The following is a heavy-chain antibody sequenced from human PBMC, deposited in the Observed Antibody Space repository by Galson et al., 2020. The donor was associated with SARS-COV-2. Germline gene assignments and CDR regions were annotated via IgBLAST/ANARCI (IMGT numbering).Heavy chain of an antibody. CDR3: ATGVRSSTSAYYYYYGMDV. Sequence: ASVKVSCKVSGYTLTELSMHWVRQAPGKGLEWMGGFDPDDGETIYAQKFQGRVTMTEDTSTDTAYMELRSLRSEDTAVYYCATGVRSSTSAYYYYYGMDVWGQGTTVTVCS. CDR1: GYTLTELS. D-gene: IGHD2-2*01. V-gene: IGHV1-24*01. CDR2: FDPDDGET. J-gene: IGHJ6*02.